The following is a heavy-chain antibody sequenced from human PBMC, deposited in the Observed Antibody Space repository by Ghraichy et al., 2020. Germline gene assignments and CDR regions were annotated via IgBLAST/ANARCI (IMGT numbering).Heavy chain of an antibody. CDR2: ISWDGGST. CDR3: AKEGYCSGGSCYSKGYFQH. D-gene: IGHD2-15*01. Sequence: GGSLRLSCAASGFTFDDYTMHWVRQALGKGLEWVSLISWDGGSTYYADSVKGRFTISRDNSKNSLYLQMNSLRTEDTALYYCAKEGYCSGGSCYSKGYFQHWGQGTLVTVSS. CDR1: GFTFDDYT. V-gene: IGHV3-43*01. J-gene: IGHJ1*01.